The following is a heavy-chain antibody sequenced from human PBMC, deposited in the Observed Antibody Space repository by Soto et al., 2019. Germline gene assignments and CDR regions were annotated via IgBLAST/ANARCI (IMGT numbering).Heavy chain of an antibody. V-gene: IGHV3-30-3*01. CDR2: ISYAGSYK. CDR1: GFSLNSYA. J-gene: IGHJ5*02. CDR3: VKDHCSSTSCYTPWFDP. Sequence: GGSLRLSCAASGFSLNSYAMHWVRQAPGKGLEWVAVISYAGSYKFYGDSVKGRFTISRDNSKNTVYLQMDSLRTEDTAVYYCVKDHCSSTSCYTPWFDPWGQGTLVTVSS. D-gene: IGHD2-2*02.